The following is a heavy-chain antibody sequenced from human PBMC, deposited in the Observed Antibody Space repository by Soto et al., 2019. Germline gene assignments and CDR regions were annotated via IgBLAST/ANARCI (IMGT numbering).Heavy chain of an antibody. V-gene: IGHV3-23*01. CDR2: ISGSGGST. D-gene: IGHD3-3*01. CDR3: AKDPPVIVDDFWSGYWNCFDP. Sequence: PGGSLRLSCAASGFTFSSYAMSWVRQAPGKGLEWVSAISGSGGSTYYADSVKGRFTISRDNSKNTLYLQMNSLRAEDTAVYYCAKDPPVIVDDFWSGYWNCFDPWGQGTLVTVSS. CDR1: GFTFSSYA. J-gene: IGHJ5*02.